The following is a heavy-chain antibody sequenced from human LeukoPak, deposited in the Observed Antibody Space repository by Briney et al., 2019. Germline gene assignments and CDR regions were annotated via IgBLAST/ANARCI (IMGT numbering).Heavy chain of an antibody. Sequence: GASVKVSCKASGYTFTSYGISWVRQAPGQGLEWMGWISAYNGNTNYAQKLQGRVTMTTDTSTSTAYMELRSLRSDDTAVYYCARPMNYYDSSDYYYEHYYYYMDVWGKGTTVTVSS. J-gene: IGHJ6*03. CDR2: ISAYNGNT. V-gene: IGHV1-18*01. CDR1: GYTFTSYG. D-gene: IGHD3-22*01. CDR3: ARPMNYYDSSDYYYEHYYYYMDV.